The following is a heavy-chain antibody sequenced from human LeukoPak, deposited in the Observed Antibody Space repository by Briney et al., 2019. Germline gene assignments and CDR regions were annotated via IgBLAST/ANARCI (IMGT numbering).Heavy chain of an antibody. Sequence: PSETLSLTCTVSGGSISSGDYYWSWVRQVPGKGLEWVSGISASGGSTYYADSVRGRFTISRDNSKNTLYVQMNSLRDEDTAVYYCAKDQRWESPHYLDSWGQGTLVTVSS. CDR3: AKDQRWESPHYLDS. V-gene: IGHV3-23*01. CDR2: ISASGGST. D-gene: IGHD1-26*01. J-gene: IGHJ4*02. CDR1: GGSISSGDYY.